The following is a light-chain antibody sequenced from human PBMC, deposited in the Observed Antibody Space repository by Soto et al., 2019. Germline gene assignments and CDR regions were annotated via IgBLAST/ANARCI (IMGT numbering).Light chain of an antibody. J-gene: IGKJ2*01. CDR2: GAS. Sequence: EIVMTQSPAALSVSPGEGATLSCRASQRVISNLAWYQQKPGQSPRLLIYGASTRSTCIPARFSGSWSGTEFPLTMSSLHSEDFAVYYGQQYNNWPFTFVQGTKLEIK. CDR3: QQYNNWPFT. V-gene: IGKV3-15*01. CDR1: QRVISN.